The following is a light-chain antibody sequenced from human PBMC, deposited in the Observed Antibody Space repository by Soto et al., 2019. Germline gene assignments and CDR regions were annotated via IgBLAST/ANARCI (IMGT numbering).Light chain of an antibody. CDR2: GAS. Sequence: EIVLTQSPGTLSLSPGERATLFCRASQSVSNNYLAWYQQKPGQAPRLLIYGASTRATGVPDRFSGSGSGTDFTLTITRLEPEDFAVYFCQQYDKSLRTFGQGTKVDIK. CDR1: QSVSNNY. V-gene: IGKV3-20*01. CDR3: QQYDKSLRT. J-gene: IGKJ1*01.